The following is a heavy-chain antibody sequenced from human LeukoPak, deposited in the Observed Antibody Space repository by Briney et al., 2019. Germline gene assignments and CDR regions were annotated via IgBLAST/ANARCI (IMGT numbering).Heavy chain of an antibody. CDR1: GYTFTSYG. D-gene: IGHD2-2*01. CDR2: ISAYNGNT. CDR3: ARGDRWYCSSTSCSPNYYYYMDV. J-gene: IGHJ6*03. V-gene: IGHV1-18*01. Sequence: ASVKVSCKASGYTFTSYGISWVRQAPGQGLEWMGWISAYNGNTNYAQKLQGRVTMTTDTSTSTAYMELRSLRSDDTAVYYCARGDRWYCSSTSCSPNYYYYMDVWGKGTTVTISS.